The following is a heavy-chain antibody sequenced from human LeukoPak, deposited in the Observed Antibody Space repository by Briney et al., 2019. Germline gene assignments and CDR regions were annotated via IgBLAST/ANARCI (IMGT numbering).Heavy chain of an antibody. J-gene: IGHJ4*02. V-gene: IGHV3-48*02. CDR2: ISGTSSTK. CDR3: ARDRSEYYYASGSSDY. CDR1: GFTFSSYS. D-gene: IGHD3-10*01. Sequence: GGSLRLSCTASGFTFSSYSMNWVRQAPGKGLEWVSYISGTSSTKYYADSVKGRFTISRDNAKNPLYLQMNSLRDEDTAVYYCARDRSEYYYASGSSDYWGQGTLVTVSS.